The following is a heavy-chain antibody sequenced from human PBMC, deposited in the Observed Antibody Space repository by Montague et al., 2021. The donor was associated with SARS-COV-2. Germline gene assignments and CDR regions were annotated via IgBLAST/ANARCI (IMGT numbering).Heavy chain of an antibody. D-gene: IGHD3-10*01. Sequence: SETLSLTCTVSGGSINGYYWSWIRQPPGKGLEWIGYIYSSGFTSYNPSLKSRVTISGDTSKNHYSLRVISVTATDTAVYYCARHAGGNYYGLDVWGQGTTVTVSS. CDR1: GGSINGYY. J-gene: IGHJ6*02. CDR3: ARHAGGNYYGLDV. V-gene: IGHV4-59*08. CDR2: IYSSGFT.